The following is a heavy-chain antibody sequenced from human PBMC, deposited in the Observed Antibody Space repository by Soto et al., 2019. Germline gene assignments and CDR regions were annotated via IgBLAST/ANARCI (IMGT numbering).Heavy chain of an antibody. Sequence: GASVKVSCKASGYTFTSYAMHWVRQAPGQRLEWMGWINAGNGNTKYSQKFQGRVTITRDTSASTAYMELSSLRSEDTAVYYCARDPDYCSGGSCYSVFDYWGQGTLVTVSS. CDR2: INAGNGNT. D-gene: IGHD2-15*01. V-gene: IGHV1-3*01. CDR1: GYTFTSYA. CDR3: ARDPDYCSGGSCYSVFDY. J-gene: IGHJ4*02.